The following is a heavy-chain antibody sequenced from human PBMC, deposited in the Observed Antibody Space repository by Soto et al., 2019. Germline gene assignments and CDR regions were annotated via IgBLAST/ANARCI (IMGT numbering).Heavy chain of an antibody. D-gene: IGHD1-26*01. Sequence: PSETLSLTCTVSGGSISSYYWSWIRQPPGKGLEWIGYIYYSGSTNYNPSLKSRVTISVDTSKNQFSLKLSSVTAADTAVYYCARSGSYDYYYYGMDVWGQGTTVTVSS. CDR3: ARSGSYDYYYYGMDV. CDR2: IYYSGST. V-gene: IGHV4-59*01. CDR1: GGSISSYY. J-gene: IGHJ6*02.